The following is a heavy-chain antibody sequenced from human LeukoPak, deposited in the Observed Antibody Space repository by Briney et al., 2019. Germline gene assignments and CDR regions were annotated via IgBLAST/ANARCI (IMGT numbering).Heavy chain of an antibody. CDR1: GGSISSSSYY. CDR3: ARRYCSSTSCYNWSDP. J-gene: IGHJ5*02. V-gene: IGHV4-39*07. Sequence: KPSETLSLTCTVSGGSISSSSYYWGWIRQPPGKGLEWIGSIYYSGSTYYNPSLKSRVTISVDTSKNQSSLKLSSVTAADTAVYYCARRYCSSTSCYNWSDPWGQGTLVTVSS. D-gene: IGHD2-2*01. CDR2: IYYSGST.